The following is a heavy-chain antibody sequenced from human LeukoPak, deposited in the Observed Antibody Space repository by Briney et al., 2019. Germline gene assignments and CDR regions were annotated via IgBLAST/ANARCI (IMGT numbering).Heavy chain of an antibody. D-gene: IGHD3-22*01. CDR3: ARDTYYDSSGYEGEAFDI. J-gene: IGHJ3*02. CDR2: INPSGGST. V-gene: IGHV1-46*01. Sequence: ASVKVSCKASGYTFTSYYMHWVRQAPGQGLEWMGIINPSGGSTSYAQKFQGRVTVTRDMSTSTVYMELSSLRSEDTAVYYCARDTYYDSSGYEGEAFDIWGQGTMVTVSS. CDR1: GYTFTSYY.